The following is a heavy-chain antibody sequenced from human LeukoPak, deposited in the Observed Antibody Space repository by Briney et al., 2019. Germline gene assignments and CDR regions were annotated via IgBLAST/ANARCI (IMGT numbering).Heavy chain of an antibody. CDR3: ARVDRYHFYLDV. Sequence: SVKVSCKASGGTFRTYSVTWVRQAPGQGLEWMGGIIPIFGTPNYAQKFQGRVKVTTDDATGTAYMELSSLMSEDTAIYYCARVDRYHFYLDVWGKGAPVTVAS. CDR1: GGTFRTYS. J-gene: IGHJ6*03. V-gene: IGHV1-69*05. CDR2: IIPIFGTP.